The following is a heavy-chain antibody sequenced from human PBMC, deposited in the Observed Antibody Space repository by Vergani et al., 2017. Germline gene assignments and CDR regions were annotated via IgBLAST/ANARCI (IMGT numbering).Heavy chain of an antibody. CDR2: INHSGST. CDR1: GGSFSGYY. V-gene: IGHV4-34*01. Sequence: QVQLQQWGAGLFKPSETLSLTCAVYGGSFSGYYWSWIRQPPGKGLEWIGEINHSGSTNYNPSLKSRVTISVDTSKNQFSLKLSSVTAADTAVYYCASITYSSSWTWDYYYGMDVWGQGTTVTVSS. CDR3: ASITYSSSWTWDYYYGMDV. D-gene: IGHD6-13*01. J-gene: IGHJ6*02.